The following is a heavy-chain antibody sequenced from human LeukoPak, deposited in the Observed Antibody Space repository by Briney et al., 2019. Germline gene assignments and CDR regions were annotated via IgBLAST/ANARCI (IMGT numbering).Heavy chain of an antibody. CDR1: GFTFSTQW. CDR2: ISGDGSIT. Sequence: PGGSLRLSCAASGFTFSTQWMYWVRQAPGKELVWVSRISGDGSITSYADSVKGRFTISRDNAKNSLYLQMNSLRAEDTGVYYCARDPPDYWGQGSLVTVSS. CDR3: ARDPPDY. V-gene: IGHV3-74*01. J-gene: IGHJ4*02.